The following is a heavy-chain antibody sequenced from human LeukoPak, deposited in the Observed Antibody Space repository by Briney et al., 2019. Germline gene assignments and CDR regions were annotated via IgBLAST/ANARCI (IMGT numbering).Heavy chain of an antibody. Sequence: GGPLRLSRAPSGFTLGGYAMNWVRQAPGKGLEWVSDISGSGGTIYYADSVKGRFTISRDNSKNTVYLRMNSLRAEDTAIYYCAKEGTISRNYYFDYWGHGALVTVSS. J-gene: IGHJ4*01. CDR1: GFTLGGYA. CDR3: AKEGTISRNYYFDY. V-gene: IGHV3-23*01. CDR2: ISGSGGTI. D-gene: IGHD1-7*01.